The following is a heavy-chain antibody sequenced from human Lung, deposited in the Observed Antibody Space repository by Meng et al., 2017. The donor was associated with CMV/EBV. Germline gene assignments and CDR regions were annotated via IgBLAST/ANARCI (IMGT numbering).Heavy chain of an antibody. CDR3: VRANLGSADY. V-gene: IGHV1-2*06. CDR1: GYTFTGYY. D-gene: IGHD7-27*01. J-gene: IGHJ4*02. CDR2: ITPSSGGT. Sequence: QLQLVQSVDEVVQHGASVKVSCNASGYTFTGYYMHWLRQAPGQGLEWVGRITPSSGGTTYAQKFQGRVTMTRDTSISTAYMELSSLRSDDAAIYYCVRANLGSADYWGQGTLVTVSS.